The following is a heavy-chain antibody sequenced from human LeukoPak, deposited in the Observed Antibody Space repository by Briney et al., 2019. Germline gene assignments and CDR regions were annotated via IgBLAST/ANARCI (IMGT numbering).Heavy chain of an antibody. Sequence: GGSLRLSCAASGFTFSNYAMHWVRQAPGKGLAGVAVISYDESNTYYAASVKGRFTISRDNSKNTLYLQMSSLRAEDTAVYYCARDGCGGGSCSRYYYYYMDVWGKGTTVTVSS. J-gene: IGHJ6*03. CDR1: GFTFSNYA. CDR3: ARDGCGGGSCSRYYYYYMDV. CDR2: ISYDESNT. V-gene: IGHV3-30*04. D-gene: IGHD2-15*01.